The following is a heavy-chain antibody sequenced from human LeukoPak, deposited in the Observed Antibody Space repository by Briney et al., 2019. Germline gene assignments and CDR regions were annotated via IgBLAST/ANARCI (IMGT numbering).Heavy chain of an antibody. CDR3: ARLIVGATGADY. CDR2: IYYSGST. CDR1: GGSISSYY. Sequence: KPSETLSLTCTVSGGSISSYYWSWIRQPPGKGLEWIGYIYYSGSTNYNPSLKSRVTISVDTSKNQFSLKLSSVTAADTAVYYCARLIVGATGADYWGQGTLVAVSS. V-gene: IGHV4-59*08. J-gene: IGHJ4*02. D-gene: IGHD1-26*01.